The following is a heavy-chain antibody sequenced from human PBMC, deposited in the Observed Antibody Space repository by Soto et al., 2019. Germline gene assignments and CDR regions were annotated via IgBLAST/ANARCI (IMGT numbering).Heavy chain of an antibody. J-gene: IGHJ4*02. V-gene: IGHV4-39*01. CDR3: ARQGGIAVAGPSY. CDR2: IYYSGST. D-gene: IGHD6-19*01. Sequence: SETLSLTCTVSGGSISSSSYYWGWIRQPPGKGLEWTGSIYYSGSTYYNPSLKSRVTISVDTSKNQFSLKLSSVTAADTAVYYCARQGGIAVAGPSYWGQGTLVTVSS. CDR1: GGSISSSSYY.